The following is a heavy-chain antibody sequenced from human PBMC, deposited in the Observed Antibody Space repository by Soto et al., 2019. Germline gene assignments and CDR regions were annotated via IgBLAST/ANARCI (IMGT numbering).Heavy chain of an antibody. CDR1: GFTFSSYE. CDR2: ISSSSSTI. D-gene: IGHD5-12*01. V-gene: IGHV3-48*03. J-gene: IGHJ4*02. CDR3: AKDERAGYDYNRAFDY. Sequence: EVQLVESGGGLVQPGGSLRLSCAASGFTFSSYEMNWVRQAPGKGLEWLSYISSSSSTIYYADSVKGRFTISRDNAKNSLYLQMNRLRPEDTAVYYCAKDERAGYDYNRAFDYWGQGTLVTVSS.